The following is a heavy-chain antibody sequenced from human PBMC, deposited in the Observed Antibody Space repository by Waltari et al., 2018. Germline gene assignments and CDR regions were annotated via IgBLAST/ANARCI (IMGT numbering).Heavy chain of an antibody. V-gene: IGHV3-53*01. Sequence: EVQLVESGGGLIQPGGSLRLSCAASGFTASTPYINWVRQAPGKGLEWVSVISRDGTHYADSVKGRFTISRDNSKNTVYLQMNTLRAEDTALYYCARDVTGYYYFDLWGRGTLVTVSS. D-gene: IGHD3-16*01. CDR3: ARDVTGYYYFDL. CDR1: GFTASTPY. J-gene: IGHJ2*01. CDR2: ISRDGT.